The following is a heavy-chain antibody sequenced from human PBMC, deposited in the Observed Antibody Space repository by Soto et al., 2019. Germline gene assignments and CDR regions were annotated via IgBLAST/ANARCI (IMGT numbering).Heavy chain of an antibody. CDR2: IYYSGST. J-gene: IGHJ6*02. V-gene: IGHV4-31*03. CDR1: GCSISSGGYS. Sequence: SETLSLSVTVSGCSISSGGYSWSWIRQHPGKGLEWIGYIYYSGSTYYNPSLKSRVTISVDTSKNQFSLKLSSVTAADTAVYYCARYGDYYVYGMDVWGQGTTVTVSS. CDR3: ARYGDYYVYGMDV. D-gene: IGHD3-10*02.